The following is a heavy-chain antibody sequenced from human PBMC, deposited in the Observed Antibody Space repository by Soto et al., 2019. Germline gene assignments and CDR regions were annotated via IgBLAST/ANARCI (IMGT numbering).Heavy chain of an antibody. CDR3: ARARTTVVTPGAFDI. J-gene: IGHJ3*02. D-gene: IGHD4-17*01. Sequence: GGSLRLSCAASGFTFSSYSMNWVRQAPGKGLEWVSSISSSSSYIYYADSVKGRFTISRDNAKNSLYLQMNSLRAEDTAVYYCARARTTVVTPGAFDIWGQGTMVTVSS. CDR1: GFTFSSYS. CDR2: ISSSSSYI. V-gene: IGHV3-21*01.